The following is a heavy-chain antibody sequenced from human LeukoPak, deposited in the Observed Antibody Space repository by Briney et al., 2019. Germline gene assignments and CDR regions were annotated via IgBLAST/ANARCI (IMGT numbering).Heavy chain of an antibody. V-gene: IGHV3-7*01. D-gene: IGHD6-19*01. J-gene: IGHJ3*02. CDR3: ARDLSWLEQNAFDI. CDR1: GFTFSSYW. CDR2: IKQDGSEK. Sequence: GGSLRLSCAASGFTFSSYWMSWVRQAPGKGLEWVANIKQDGSEKYYVDSVKGRFTISRDNSKNTLYLQMNSLRAEDTAVYYCARDLSWLEQNAFDIWGQGTMVTVSS.